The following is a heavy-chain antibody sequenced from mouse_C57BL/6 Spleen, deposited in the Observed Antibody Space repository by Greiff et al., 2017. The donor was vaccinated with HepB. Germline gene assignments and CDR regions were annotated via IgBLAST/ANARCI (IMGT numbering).Heavy chain of an antibody. Sequence: QVQLKESGAELVKPGASVKLSCKASGYTFTEYTIHWVKQRSGQGLEWIGWFYPGSGSIKYNEKFKDKATLTADKSSSTVYMELSRLTSEDSAVYFCARHEEHPDGYHYFDYWGQGTTLTVSS. V-gene: IGHV1-62-2*01. D-gene: IGHD2-3*01. CDR1: GYTFTEYT. CDR2: FYPGSGSI. J-gene: IGHJ2*01. CDR3: ARHEEHPDGYHYFDY.